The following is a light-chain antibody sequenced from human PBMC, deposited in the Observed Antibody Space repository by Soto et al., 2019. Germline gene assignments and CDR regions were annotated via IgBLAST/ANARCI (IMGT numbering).Light chain of an antibody. CDR1: QGISNS. J-gene: IGKJ3*01. CDR2: ASS. Sequence: DIEMTQSPSSLSASVGDRVTITCRASQGISNSLAWYQQKPGKVPKLLIYASSTVQSGVPSRFSGSGSGTDFTLTISSLQPEYVATDYCQTYNDSPRSFGPGTKVDS. V-gene: IGKV1-27*01. CDR3: QTYNDSPRS.